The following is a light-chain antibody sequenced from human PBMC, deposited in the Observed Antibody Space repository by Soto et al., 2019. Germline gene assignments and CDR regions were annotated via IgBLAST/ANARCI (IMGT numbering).Light chain of an antibody. CDR3: QQYQSYST. J-gene: IGKJ5*01. V-gene: IGKV1-5*01. CDR1: QSFXSL. CDR2: XAS. Sequence: DIPLTQSPSTLSASVGDRVTITCRASQSFXSLFGWYQEKPGKAPKPLIYXASSLGSGVPSRFSGSGSGTEFTLTISSLQPDDVATYLCQQYQSYSTFGQGTRLEIK.